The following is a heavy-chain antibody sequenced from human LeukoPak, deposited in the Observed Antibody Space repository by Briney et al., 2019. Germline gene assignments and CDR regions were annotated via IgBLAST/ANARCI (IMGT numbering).Heavy chain of an antibody. CDR1: GFTFSNAW. V-gene: IGHV3-15*01. Sequence: GGSLRLSCVASGFTFSNAWMSWVRQAPGKGLEWVGRIKSKTDGGTTDYAAPVKGRFTISRDDSKNTLYLQMNSLKTEDTAVYYCTARGDTYYYDSSGYHESYFDYWGQGTLVTVSS. D-gene: IGHD3-22*01. J-gene: IGHJ4*02. CDR2: IKSKTDGGTT. CDR3: TARGDTYYYDSSGYHESYFDY.